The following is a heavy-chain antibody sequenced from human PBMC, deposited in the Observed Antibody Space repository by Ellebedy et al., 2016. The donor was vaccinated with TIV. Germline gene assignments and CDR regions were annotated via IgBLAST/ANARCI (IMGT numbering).Heavy chain of an antibody. CDR1: GFIFSNYD. J-gene: IGHJ6*02. D-gene: IGHD4-17*01. V-gene: IGHV3-13*05. Sequence: PGGSLRLSCAASGFIFSNYDMHWVPQATGTGPTWISTIGDAGDPSYPGSVTCRFTVSREKDKTSFYLQLNSLSAEDTAVYYCARATDGLDVWGQGTTVTVSS. CDR2: IGDAGDP. CDR3: ARATDGLDV.